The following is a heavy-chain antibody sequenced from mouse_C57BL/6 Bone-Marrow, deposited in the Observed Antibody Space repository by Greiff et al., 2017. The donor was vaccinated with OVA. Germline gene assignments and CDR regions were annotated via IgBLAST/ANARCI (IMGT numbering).Heavy chain of an antibody. V-gene: IGHV5-9-1*02. Sequence: EVKLMESGEGLVKPGGSLKLSCAASGFTFSSYAMSWVRQTPEKRLEWVAYISSGGDYIYYADTVKGRFTISRDNARNTLYLQMSSLKSEDTAMYYCTRDGGYYGSGGFAYWGQGTLVTVSA. CDR2: ISSGGDYI. D-gene: IGHD1-1*01. J-gene: IGHJ3*01. CDR3: TRDGGYYGSGGFAY. CDR1: GFTFSSYA.